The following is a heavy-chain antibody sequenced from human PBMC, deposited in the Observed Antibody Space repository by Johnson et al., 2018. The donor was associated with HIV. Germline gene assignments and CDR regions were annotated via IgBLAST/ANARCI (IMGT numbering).Heavy chain of an antibody. Sequence: QVQLVESGGGVVRPGGSLRLSCAAPGFTSDDYGMSWVRQAPATGLEWLAVISYDDSKNYNAASVKGRFTISKDNSKSTLYLQMNRRRLEDTDVYYCVRGRGQPFLEWLLVGGGFDMWGQGTMVTVSS. CDR3: VRGRGQPFLEWLLVGGGFDM. V-gene: IGHV3-30*03. J-gene: IGHJ3*02. CDR2: ISYDDSKN. CDR1: GFTSDDYG. D-gene: IGHD3-3*02.